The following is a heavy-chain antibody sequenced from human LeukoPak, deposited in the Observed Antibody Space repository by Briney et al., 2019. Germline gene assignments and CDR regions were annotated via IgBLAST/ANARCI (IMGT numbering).Heavy chain of an antibody. CDR3: ASGGRTDY. CDR2: ISYDGSNK. V-gene: IGHV3-30-3*01. J-gene: IGHJ4*02. CDR1: GFTFSSYA. Sequence: GGSLRLSCAASGFTFSSYAMNWVRQAPGKGLEWVAVISYDGSNKYYADSVKGRFTISRDNSKNTLYLQMNSLRAEDTAVYYCASGGRTDYWGQGTLVTVSS. D-gene: IGHD3-10*01.